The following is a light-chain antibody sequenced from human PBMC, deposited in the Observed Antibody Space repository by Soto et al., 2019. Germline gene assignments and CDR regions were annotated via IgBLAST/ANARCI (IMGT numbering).Light chain of an antibody. Sequence: QSVLTQPRSVSGSPGQSVTISCTGSSSDVGSYNYVSWYQQHPGKGPQVIIYDVSKRPSGVPDRFSGSKSGNTASLSISGLLTADEADYYCCSYAGSQTLVFGGGTKVTVL. CDR3: CSYAGSQTLV. J-gene: IGLJ2*01. CDR2: DVS. V-gene: IGLV2-11*01. CDR1: SSDVGSYNY.